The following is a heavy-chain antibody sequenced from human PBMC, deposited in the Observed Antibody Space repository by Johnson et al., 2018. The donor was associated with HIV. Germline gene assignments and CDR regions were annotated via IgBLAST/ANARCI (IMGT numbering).Heavy chain of an antibody. Sequence: QVQLVESGGGVVQPGRPLRLSCAASVFTFSRYPMHWVRQAPGKGLEWLAFISYDGSNTYYADSVKGRFTISRDNSKNTLFLQMNSLKAGDTAVDYCAGAGGDLAHDAFDIWGQGTMVTVSS. CDR1: VFTFSRYP. CDR3: AGAGGDLAHDAFDI. V-gene: IGHV3-30-3*01. CDR2: ISYDGSNT. J-gene: IGHJ3*02. D-gene: IGHD3-3*01.